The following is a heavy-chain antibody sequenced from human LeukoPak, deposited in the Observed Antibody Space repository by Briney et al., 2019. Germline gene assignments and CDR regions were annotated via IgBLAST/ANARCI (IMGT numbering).Heavy chain of an antibody. Sequence: PSETLSLTCGVSSGSLSGYYWRWIRRPPGGGLEWLGEITHSGSPNYNPSLKSRVTISGDTSKKQFSLNLTSVTAADTGVYYCARGVDLWGRGTPVTVSS. CDR3: ARGVDL. J-gene: IGHJ2*01. CDR1: SGSLSGYY. CDR2: ITHSGSP. V-gene: IGHV4-34*01.